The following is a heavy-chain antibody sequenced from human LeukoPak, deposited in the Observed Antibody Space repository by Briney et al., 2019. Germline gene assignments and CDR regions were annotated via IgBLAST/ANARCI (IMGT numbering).Heavy chain of an antibody. J-gene: IGHJ1*01. CDR3: AKDQALYSSSWYLEYFQH. D-gene: IGHD6-13*01. CDR1: EFTFSSYA. Sequence: GGSLRLSCAASEFTFSSYAMSWVRQAPGKGLEWVSAISGSGGSTYYADSVKGRFTISRDNSKNTLYLQMNSLRAEDTAVYYCAKDQALYSSSWYLEYFQHWGQGTLVTVSS. CDR2: ISGSGGST. V-gene: IGHV3-23*01.